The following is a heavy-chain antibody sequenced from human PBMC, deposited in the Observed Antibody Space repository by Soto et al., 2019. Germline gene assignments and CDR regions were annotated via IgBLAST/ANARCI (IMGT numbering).Heavy chain of an antibody. CDR2: ISRDGGTK. D-gene: IGHD2-8*02. V-gene: IGHV3-30*03. Sequence: QVQLVESGGGVVQPGRSLRLSCAVSGFTVSTYGMHWVRQAPGKGLEWVAVISRDGGTKYYADSVKGRFTISRDNSRNTLFLEMNSPTSDDMAVYYCTGEVASGYWGQGTLVTVSS. CDR3: TGEVASGY. CDR1: GFTVSTYG. J-gene: IGHJ4*02.